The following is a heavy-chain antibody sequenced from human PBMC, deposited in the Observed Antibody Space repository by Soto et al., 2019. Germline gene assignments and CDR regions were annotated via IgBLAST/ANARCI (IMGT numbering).Heavy chain of an antibody. J-gene: IGHJ4*02. CDR1: GFTLNHYG. V-gene: IGHV3-30*18. CDR2: MSIDGMNQ. D-gene: IGHD3-22*01. Sequence: PGGSLRLPCAASGFTLNHYGMHWVRQAPGKGLEWVGVMSIDGMNQHYGDSVRGRFTISRDNSKNTLYLQMNSLRAEDTAIYYCAKDQSNSNPLYYFDFWGPGTLVTVSS. CDR3: AKDQSNSNPLYYFDF.